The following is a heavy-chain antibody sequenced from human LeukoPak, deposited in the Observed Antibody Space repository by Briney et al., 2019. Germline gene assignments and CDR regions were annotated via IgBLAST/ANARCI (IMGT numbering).Heavy chain of an antibody. CDR2: MKQDGSEK. CDR3: ARDRRLGYCSSTSCYPYYYYGMDV. Sequence: GASLRLSCAASGFTFSSYWMSWVRQAPGKGLEWVANMKQDGSEKYYVDSVKGRFTISRDNAKNSLYLQMNSLRAEDTAVYYCARDRRLGYCSSTSCYPYYYYGMDVWGQGTTVTVSS. V-gene: IGHV3-7*01. CDR1: GFTFSSYW. D-gene: IGHD2-2*01. J-gene: IGHJ6*02.